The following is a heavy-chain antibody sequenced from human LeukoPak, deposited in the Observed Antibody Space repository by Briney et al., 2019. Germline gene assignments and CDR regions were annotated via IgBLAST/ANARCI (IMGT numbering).Heavy chain of an antibody. Sequence: SETLSLTCAVYGGSFSGYYWSWIRQPPGKGLEWIGEINHSGGTNYNPSLKSRVTISVDTSKNQFSLKLSSVTAADTAVYYCARVGITIFGVVKDGMDVWGQGTTVTVSS. J-gene: IGHJ6*02. D-gene: IGHD3-3*01. CDR1: GGSFSGYY. CDR3: ARVGITIFGVVKDGMDV. V-gene: IGHV4-34*01. CDR2: INHSGGT.